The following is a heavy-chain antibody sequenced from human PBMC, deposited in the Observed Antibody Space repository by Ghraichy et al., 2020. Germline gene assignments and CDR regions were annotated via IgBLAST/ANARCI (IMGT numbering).Heavy chain of an antibody. CDR1: GGSISIDH. CDR2: ISYSGSA. V-gene: IGHV4-59*01. D-gene: IGHD4-17*01. CDR3: ARSLSGLDSGDS. Sequence: SETLSLTCTVSGGSISIDHWSWIRQPPGKGLEGIGYISYSGSASYSPSLKSRVTISLDTSKNQFSLKLTSGTAADTAVYYCARSLSGLDSGDSWGQGTLVTVSS. J-gene: IGHJ4*02.